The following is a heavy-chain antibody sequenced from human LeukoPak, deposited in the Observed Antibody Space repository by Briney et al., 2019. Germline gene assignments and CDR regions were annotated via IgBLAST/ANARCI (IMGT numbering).Heavy chain of an antibody. J-gene: IGHJ5*02. CDR3: ARSWLFSENSSGGNWFDP. CDR2: IYSGGST. V-gene: IGHV3-53*04. Sequence: PGGSLRLSCAASGFTVSSNYMSWVRQAPGKGLEWVSVIYSGGSTYYADSVKGRFTISRHNSKNTLYLQMNSLRAEDTAVYYCARSWLFSENSSGGNWFDPWGQGTLVTVSS. D-gene: IGHD6-19*01. CDR1: GFTVSSNY.